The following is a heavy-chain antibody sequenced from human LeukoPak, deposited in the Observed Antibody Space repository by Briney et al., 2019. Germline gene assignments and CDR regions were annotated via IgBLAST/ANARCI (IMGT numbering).Heavy chain of an antibody. CDR3: ARAAVQYRSGGSCLYPDY. V-gene: IGHV3-64*01. CDR2: ISSSGGST. Sequence: GGSLRLSCAASGFTFSSYAMHWVRQAPGKGLEYVSTISSSGGSTYYANSVKGRFTISRDNSKNALYLQMGSLRAEDMAVYYCARAAVQYRSGGSCLYPDYWGQGTLVTVSS. D-gene: IGHD2-15*01. J-gene: IGHJ4*02. CDR1: GFTFSSYA.